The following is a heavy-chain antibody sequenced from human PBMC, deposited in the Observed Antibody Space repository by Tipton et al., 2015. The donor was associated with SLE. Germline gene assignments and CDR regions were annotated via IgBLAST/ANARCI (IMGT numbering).Heavy chain of an antibody. CDR3: AMRRGAAGSISYFDY. V-gene: IGHV4-39*07. CDR2: ISYTGST. CDR1: GGSTSSSTYY. J-gene: IGHJ4*02. Sequence: TLSLTCTVSGGSTSSSTYYWGWIRQSPGKGLEWIGSISYTGSTYYNPSLKSRRSISVDTSKNQFSLNLRYVTAADTAVYYCAMRRGAAGSISYFDYWGQGILVTVSS. D-gene: IGHD6-13*01.